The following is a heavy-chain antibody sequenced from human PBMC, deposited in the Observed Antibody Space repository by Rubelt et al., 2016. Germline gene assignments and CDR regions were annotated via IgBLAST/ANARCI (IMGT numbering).Heavy chain of an antibody. V-gene: IGHV3-7*01. CDR1: GFTFSSYW. J-gene: IGHJ4*02. D-gene: IGHD3-9*01. CDR3: ARSKLRYFDWLLGY. CDR2: IKQDGSEK. Sequence: GESGGGLVQPGGSLRLSCAASGFTFSSYWMSWVRQAPGKGLEWVANIKQDGSEKYYVDSVKGRFTISRDNAKNSLYLQMNSLRAEDTAVYYCARSKLRYFDWLLGYWGQGTLVTVSS.